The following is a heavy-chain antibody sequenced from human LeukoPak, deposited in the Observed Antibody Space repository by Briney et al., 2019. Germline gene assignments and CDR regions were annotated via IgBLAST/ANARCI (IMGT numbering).Heavy chain of an antibody. J-gene: IGHJ4*02. CDR2: IYYSGST. V-gene: IGHV4-59*01. CDR1: GGSISSYY. CDR3: ARWLVGYCSGGSCRYFDY. Sequence: SETLSLTCTVSGGSISSYYWSWIRQPPGKGLEWIGYIYYSGSTNYNPSLKSRVTISVDTSKNQFSLKLSSVTAADTAVYYCARWLVGYCSGGSCRYFDYWGQGTLVTVSS. D-gene: IGHD2-15*01.